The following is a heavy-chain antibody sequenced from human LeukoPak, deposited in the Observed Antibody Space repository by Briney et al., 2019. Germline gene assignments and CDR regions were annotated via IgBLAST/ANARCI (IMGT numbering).Heavy chain of an antibody. V-gene: IGHV4-4*07. CDR3: ARGIPHFDP. J-gene: IGHJ5*02. CDR1: GVSISGYY. Sequence: PSETLSLTCSVSGVSISGYYWSWIRRPAGKGLEWIGRIYTSGSTNYNPSLKSRATMSVDTSKNQFSLKMNSVTAADTAVYYCARGIPHFDPWGQGTLVTVSS. CDR2: IYTSGST.